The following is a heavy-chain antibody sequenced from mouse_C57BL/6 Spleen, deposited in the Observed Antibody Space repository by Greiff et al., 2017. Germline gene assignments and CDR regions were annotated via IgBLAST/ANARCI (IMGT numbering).Heavy chain of an antibody. J-gene: IGHJ3*01. V-gene: IGHV3-6*01. D-gene: IGHD4-1*01. Sequence: VQLQQSGPGLVKPSQSLSLTCSVTGYSITSGYYWNWIRQFPGNKLEWMGYISYDGSNNYNPSLKNRISITRDTSKNQFFLKLNSVTTEDTATYYCARERTGTGFAYWGQGTLVTVSA. CDR1: GYSITSGYY. CDR3: ARERTGTGFAY. CDR2: ISYDGSN.